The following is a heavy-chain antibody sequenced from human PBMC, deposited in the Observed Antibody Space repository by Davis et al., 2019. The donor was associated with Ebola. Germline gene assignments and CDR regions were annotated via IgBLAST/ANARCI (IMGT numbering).Heavy chain of an antibody. CDR1: GFTFGNYW. Sequence: GESLKISCAASGFTFGNYWMHWVRQAPGKGLAWVSRINPDGGRADYADSVKGRFAISRDNAQNTVYLQMNSLRDEDTAIYYCAGVRDGSDSWSDPWGQGTLVTVSS. V-gene: IGHV3-74*01. CDR2: INPDGGRA. D-gene: IGHD1-26*01. CDR3: AGVRDGSDSWSDP. J-gene: IGHJ5*02.